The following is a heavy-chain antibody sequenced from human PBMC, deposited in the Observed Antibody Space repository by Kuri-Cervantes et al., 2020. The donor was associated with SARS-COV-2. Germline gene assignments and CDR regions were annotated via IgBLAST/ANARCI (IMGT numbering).Heavy chain of an antibody. J-gene: IGHJ6*02. CDR3: ARDPSSMVTVGYYYYYGMDV. Sequence: GESLKISCAASGFTFSSYWMHWVRQAPGKGLVWVSRINSDGSSTSYADSVKGRFTISRDNAENTLYLQMNSLRAEDTAVYYCARDPSSMVTVGYYYYYGMDVWGQGTTVTVSS. D-gene: IGHD5-18*01. V-gene: IGHV3-74*01. CDR1: GFTFSSYW. CDR2: INSDGSST.